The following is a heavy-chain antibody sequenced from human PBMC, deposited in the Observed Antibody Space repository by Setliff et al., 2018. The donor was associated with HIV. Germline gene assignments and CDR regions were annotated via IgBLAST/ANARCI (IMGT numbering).Heavy chain of an antibody. V-gene: IGHV4-61*09. Sequence: SETLSLTCTVSGGSISSGSYYWTWIRQPAGKGLEWIGQIYTSGSTNYNPSLKSRVTISLDTSKNQFFLRLSSVTAADTAVYYCAAATTLDYWGQGTLVTVSS. CDR3: AAATTLDY. CDR1: GGSISSGSYY. CDR2: IYTSGST. J-gene: IGHJ4*02. D-gene: IGHD1-26*01.